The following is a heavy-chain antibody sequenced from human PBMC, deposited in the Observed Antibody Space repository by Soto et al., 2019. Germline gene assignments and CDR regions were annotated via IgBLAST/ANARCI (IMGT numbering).Heavy chain of an antibody. D-gene: IGHD3-22*01. Sequence: GGSLRLSCAASGFTFSSYSMNWVRQAPGKGLEWVSSISSSSSYIYYADSVKGRFTISRDNSKNTLYLQMNSLRAEDTAVYYCAKGYYDSSGYYLDAFDIWGQGTMVTVSS. CDR2: ISSSSSYI. J-gene: IGHJ3*02. V-gene: IGHV3-21*04. CDR1: GFTFSSYS. CDR3: AKGYYDSSGYYLDAFDI.